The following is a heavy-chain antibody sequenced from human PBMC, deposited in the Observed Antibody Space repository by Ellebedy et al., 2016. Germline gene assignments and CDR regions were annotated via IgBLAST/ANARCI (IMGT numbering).Heavy chain of an antibody. J-gene: IGHJ6*02. CDR1: GGSLSGYY. Sequence: SETLSLXCGVYGGSLSGYYWSWIRQPPGKGLEWIGEINHSGNNDYNPSLESRVTISVDTSKNQFSLILSSVTAADTAVYYCARGPRLFTMTRGVLRAMDVWGQGSTVIVS. CDR3: ARGPRLFTMTRGVLRAMDV. D-gene: IGHD3-10*01. CDR2: INHSGNN. V-gene: IGHV4-34*01.